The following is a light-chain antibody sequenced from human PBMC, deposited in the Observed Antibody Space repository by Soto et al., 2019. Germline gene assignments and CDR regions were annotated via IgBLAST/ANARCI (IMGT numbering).Light chain of an antibody. Sequence: QSVLTQPPSVSGAPGQRVTISCTGSSSNIGAGYDVNWYQQLPGTAPKLLIYGNSNRPSGVPDRFSGSKSDTSASLAITGLQAEDAADYYCQSYDSSLSGYVFGTGTKVTVL. V-gene: IGLV1-40*01. CDR2: GNS. CDR3: QSYDSSLSGYV. J-gene: IGLJ1*01. CDR1: SSNIGAGYD.